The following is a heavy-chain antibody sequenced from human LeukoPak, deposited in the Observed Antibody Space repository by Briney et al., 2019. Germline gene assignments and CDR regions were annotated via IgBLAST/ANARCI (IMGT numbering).Heavy chain of an antibody. J-gene: IGHJ4*02. V-gene: IGHV1-2*02. CDR2: LNPNSGGT. D-gene: IGHD3-9*01. CDR1: GYTFTDYY. CDR3: ARSPSYYDILTGYHPSYYFDY. Sequence: ASVKVSCKASGYTFTDYYMHWVRQAPGQGLEWMGWLNPNSGGTNYAQKFQGRVTMTRDTSISTAYMELSRLRSDDTAVYYCARSPSYYDILTGYHPSYYFDYWGQGTLVTVSS.